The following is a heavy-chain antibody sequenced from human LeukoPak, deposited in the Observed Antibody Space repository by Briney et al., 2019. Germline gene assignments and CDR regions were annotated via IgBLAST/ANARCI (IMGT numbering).Heavy chain of an antibody. CDR2: ISYDGSNK. V-gene: IGHV3-30*18. D-gene: IGHD5-18*01. CDR1: GFTFSSYG. Sequence: GGSLRLSCAASGFTFSSYGMHWVRQAPGKGLEWVAVISYDGSNKYYADSVKGRFTISRDNSKNTLYLQMNSLGAEDTAVYYCAKGGYSYGFGYWGQGTLVTVSS. CDR3: AKGGYSYGFGY. J-gene: IGHJ4*02.